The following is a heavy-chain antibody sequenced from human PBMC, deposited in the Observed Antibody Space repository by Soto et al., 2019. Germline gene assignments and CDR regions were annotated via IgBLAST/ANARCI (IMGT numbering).Heavy chain of an antibody. Sequence: QVRLQEWGPGLVKPSQTLSLKCSVSGGSITTGGRYWSWIRQLPGQGLEWIGDIYYSGNTYYNAALKSRVTISVEVAKNPSSLKLISVTAADTAVDYCAQALVFTGGDAFDIWGQGRLVTVSS. CDR3: AQALVFTGGDAFDI. V-gene: IGHV4-31*02. CDR2: IYYSGNT. D-gene: IGHD2-8*02. J-gene: IGHJ3*02. CDR1: GGSITTGGRY.